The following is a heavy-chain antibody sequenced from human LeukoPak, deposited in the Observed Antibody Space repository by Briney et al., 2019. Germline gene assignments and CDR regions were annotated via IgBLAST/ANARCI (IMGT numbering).Heavy chain of an antibody. D-gene: IGHD2-2*01. CDR2: ISYDGSNK. Sequence: GGSLRLSCADSGFTFSSYAMHGVRQAPGKGLEWVAVISYDGSNKYYADSVKGRFTISRDNSMDTLYLQVNSLRAEDTAVYYCARGGTSGYSSTRHFWGGNYYFDYWGQGSLVTVSS. CDR1: GFTFSSYA. V-gene: IGHV3-30*04. CDR3: ARGGTSGYSSTRHFWGGNYYFDY. J-gene: IGHJ4*02.